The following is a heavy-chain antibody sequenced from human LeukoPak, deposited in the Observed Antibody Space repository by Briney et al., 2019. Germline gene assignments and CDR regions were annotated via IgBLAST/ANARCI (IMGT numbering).Heavy chain of an antibody. V-gene: IGHV3-33*01. D-gene: IGHD3-10*01. CDR3: ARGILWFGELSLDY. J-gene: IGHJ4*02. CDR2: IWYDGSNK. Sequence: GGSMRLSCAASGFTFSSYGMHWVRQAPGKGLEWVAVIWYDGSNKYYADSVKGRFTNSRDNSKNTLYLQMNSLRAEDTAVYYCARGILWFGELSLDYWGQGTLVTVSS. CDR1: GFTFSSYG.